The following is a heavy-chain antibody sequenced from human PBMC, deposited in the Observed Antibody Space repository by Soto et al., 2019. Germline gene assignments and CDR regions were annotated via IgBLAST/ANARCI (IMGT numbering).Heavy chain of an antibody. V-gene: IGHV4-39*01. Sequence: SETLSLTCTVSGGSISSSSYYWGWIRQPPGKGLEWIGSIYYSGSTYYNPSLKSRVTISVDTSKNQFSLKLSSVTAADTAVYYCARHNILWSGYYRSGYYFDYWGQGTLVTVSS. CDR3: ARHNILWSGYYRSGYYFDY. CDR1: GGSISSSSYY. CDR2: IYYSGST. J-gene: IGHJ4*02. D-gene: IGHD3-3*01.